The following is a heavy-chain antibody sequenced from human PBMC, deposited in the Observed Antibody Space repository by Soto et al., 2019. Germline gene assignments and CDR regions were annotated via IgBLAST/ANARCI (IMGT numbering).Heavy chain of an antibody. CDR1: GFTFSSYE. Sequence: GGSLRLSCPASGFTFSSYEMNWVRQAPGKGLEWVSYISSSGSTIYYADSVKGRFTISRDNAKNSLYLQMNSLRAEDTAVYYCARLRAPGFDPWGQGALVTVSS. J-gene: IGHJ5*02. CDR2: ISSSGSTI. V-gene: IGHV3-48*03. CDR3: ARLRAPGFDP. D-gene: IGHD3-10*01.